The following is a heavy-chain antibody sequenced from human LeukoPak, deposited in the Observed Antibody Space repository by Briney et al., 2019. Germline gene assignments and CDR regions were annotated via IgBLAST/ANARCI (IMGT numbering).Heavy chain of an antibody. CDR3: AKKLVMGPTGGFDP. Sequence: PGGSLRLSCAASGFTFSSYAMSWVRQAPGQGLEWVSTISGSGDSTYYADAVKGRFTISRDNSRSTLFLQMNSLRAEDTAVYYCAKKLVMGPTGGFDPWGQGTLVTVSS. J-gene: IGHJ5*02. CDR2: ISGSGDST. D-gene: IGHD1-26*01. V-gene: IGHV3-23*01. CDR1: GFTFSSYA.